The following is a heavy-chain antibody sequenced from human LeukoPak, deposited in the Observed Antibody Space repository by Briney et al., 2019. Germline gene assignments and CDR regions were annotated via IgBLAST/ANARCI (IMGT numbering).Heavy chain of an antibody. CDR3: ARAPSVAVAGKPNYDY. V-gene: IGHV1-18*01. CDR2: ISAYNGNT. Sequence: ASVKVSCKASGYTFTSYGISWVRQAPGQGLEWMGWISAYNGNTNYAQKLQGRATMTTDTSTSTAYMELRSLRSDDTAVYYCARAPSVAVAGKPNYDYWGQGTLVTVSS. J-gene: IGHJ4*02. CDR1: GYTFTSYG. D-gene: IGHD6-19*01.